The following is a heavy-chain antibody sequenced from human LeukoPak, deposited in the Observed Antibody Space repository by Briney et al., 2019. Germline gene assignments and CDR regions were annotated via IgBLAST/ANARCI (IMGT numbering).Heavy chain of an antibody. CDR1: GGSISSYY. J-gene: IGHJ3*02. CDR2: IFFNGGT. Sequence: PSETLSLTGTGSGGSISSYYWSWIRQPPGKGLEWIGNIFFNGGTNSNPSLKSRVTISVDTSKNQFSLRLSSVTAADTAVYYCARHLDYGGNGDGSDIWGQGTMVTVSS. D-gene: IGHD4-23*01. CDR3: ARHLDYGGNGDGSDI. V-gene: IGHV4-59*08.